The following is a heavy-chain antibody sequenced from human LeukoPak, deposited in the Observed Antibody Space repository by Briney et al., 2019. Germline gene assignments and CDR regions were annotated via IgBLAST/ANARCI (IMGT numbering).Heavy chain of an antibody. J-gene: IGHJ4*02. D-gene: IGHD3-22*01. CDR1: GGSMSSYY. V-gene: IGHV4-59*01. Sequence: PSETLSLTCTVSGGSMSSYYWSWIRQPPGKGLEWIGYIYYSGSTNYNPSLKSRVTISVDTSKSQFSLKLSSVTAADTAVYYCASGRYIYDSTGHYSYWGQGTLVTVSS. CDR2: IYYSGST. CDR3: ASGRYIYDSTGHYSY.